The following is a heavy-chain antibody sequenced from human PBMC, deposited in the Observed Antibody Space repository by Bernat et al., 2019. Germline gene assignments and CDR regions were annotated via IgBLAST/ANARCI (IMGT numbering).Heavy chain of an antibody. CDR3: AKDLARYSSSSYAFDI. Sequence: EVQLLESGGGLVQPGGSLRLSCAASGFTFSSYAMSWVRRAPGKGLEWVSAISGSGGSTYYADSVKGRFTISRDNSKNTLYLQMNSLRAEDTAVYYCAKDLARYSSSSYAFDIWGQGTMVTVSS. CDR2: ISGSGGST. CDR1: GFTFSSYA. J-gene: IGHJ3*02. V-gene: IGHV3-23*01. D-gene: IGHD6-6*01.